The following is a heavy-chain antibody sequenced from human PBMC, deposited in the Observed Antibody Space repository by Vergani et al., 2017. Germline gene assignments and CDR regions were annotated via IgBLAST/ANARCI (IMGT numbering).Heavy chain of an antibody. V-gene: IGHV3-64*01. Sequence: EVQLVESGGGLVQPGGSLRLSCAASGFTFSSYAMHWVRQAPGKGLEYVSAISSNGGSTYYANSVKGRFTISSDNSKNTLYLQMGSLRAEDMAVYYCARGGAEAGYDAFDIWGQRTMVTVSS. D-gene: IGHD5-12*01. J-gene: IGHJ3*02. CDR3: ARGGAEAGYDAFDI. CDR1: GFTFSSYA. CDR2: ISSNGGST.